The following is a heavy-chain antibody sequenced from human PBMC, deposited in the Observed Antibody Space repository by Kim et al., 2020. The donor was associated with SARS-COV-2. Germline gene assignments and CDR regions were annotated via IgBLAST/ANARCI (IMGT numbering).Heavy chain of an antibody. CDR3: ARGRITIFGGVTEFDY. Sequence: SETLSLTCTVSGGSISSGGYYWSWNRQHPGKGLEWIGYIYYSGSTYYNPSLKSRVTISVDTSKNQFSLKMSSVTAADTAVYYCARGRITIFGGVTEFDYWGPGTLVTVSS. D-gene: IGHD3-3*01. V-gene: IGHV4-31*03. CDR2: IYYSGST. J-gene: IGHJ4*02. CDR1: GGSISSGGYY.